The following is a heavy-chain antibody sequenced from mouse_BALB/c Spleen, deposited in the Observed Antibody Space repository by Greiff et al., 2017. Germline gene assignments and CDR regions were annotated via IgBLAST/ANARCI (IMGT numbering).Heavy chain of an antibody. D-gene: IGHD2-3*01. CDR2: ISYSGST. CDR3: ARWLLRPLYYYAMGY. J-gene: IGHJ4*01. CDR1: GYSITSDYA. Sequence: EVKLLESGPGLVKPSQSLSLTCTVTGYSITSDYAWNWIRQFPGNKLEWMGYISYSGSTSYNPSLKSRISITRDTSKNQFFLQLNSVTTEDTATYYCARWLLRPLYYYAMGYWGQGTSVTVSS. V-gene: IGHV3-2*02.